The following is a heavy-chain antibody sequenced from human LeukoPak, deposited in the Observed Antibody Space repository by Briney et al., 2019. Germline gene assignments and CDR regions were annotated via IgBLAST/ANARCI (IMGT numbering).Heavy chain of an antibody. CDR3: ARCIAARHWFDP. Sequence: SETLSLTCTVSGGSISSYYWSWIRQPPGKGLEWIGYIYYSGSTNYNPSLKSRVTISVDTSKNQFSLKLSSVTAADTAVYYCARCIAARHWFDPWGQGTLVTVSS. V-gene: IGHV4-59*01. J-gene: IGHJ5*02. CDR1: GGSISSYY. D-gene: IGHD6-6*01. CDR2: IYYSGST.